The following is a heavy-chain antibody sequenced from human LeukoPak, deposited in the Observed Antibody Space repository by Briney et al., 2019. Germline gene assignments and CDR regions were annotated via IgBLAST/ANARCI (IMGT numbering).Heavy chain of an antibody. Sequence: PGGSLRLSCTASGFTFSSYSMNWVRQAPGKALEWVSYMSHSSRFIYYADSVKGRFTISRDNAKNSLFLQLNSLRVEDTAVYYCARSLGALYLSGSQPYADCWGPGTLVTVSS. CDR1: GFTFSSYS. D-gene: IGHD3-16*01. J-gene: IGHJ4*02. CDR3: ARSLGALYLSGSQPYADC. V-gene: IGHV3-21*06. CDR2: MSHSSRFI.